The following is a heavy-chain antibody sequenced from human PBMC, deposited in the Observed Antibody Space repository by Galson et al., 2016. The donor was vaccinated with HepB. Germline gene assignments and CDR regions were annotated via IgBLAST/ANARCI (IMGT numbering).Heavy chain of an antibody. CDR2: VSKSGTT. CDR3: ARDRRSPHDH. J-gene: IGHJ4*02. CDR1: GASVSSGSDF. Sequence: SETLSLTCTVSGASVSSGSDFWSWIRQSPDKELEWIGNVSKSGTTRYKSSLESRFSMSMDTSKNRFSLTLRSVTAANTAVYFCARDRRSPHDHWGLGISVTVSS. V-gene: IGHV4-61*01.